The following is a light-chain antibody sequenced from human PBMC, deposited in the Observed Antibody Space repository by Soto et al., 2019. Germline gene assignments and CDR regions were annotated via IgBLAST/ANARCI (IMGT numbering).Light chain of an antibody. Sequence: EIVVTQSPATLSVSPGERATLSCRASQSVGNNFAWYQQKPGQAPRLLIFATSTRATSVPARFSGSGSGTEFTLTISSLKSEDFAVYYCQQYGDWPLTFGGGAKVEI. CDR1: QSVGNN. CDR3: QQYGDWPLT. CDR2: ATS. V-gene: IGKV3-15*01. J-gene: IGKJ4*01.